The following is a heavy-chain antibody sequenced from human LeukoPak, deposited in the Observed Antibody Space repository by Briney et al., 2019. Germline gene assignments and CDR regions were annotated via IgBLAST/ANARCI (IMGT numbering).Heavy chain of an antibody. D-gene: IGHD2-8*01. J-gene: IGHJ3*01. CDR3: ARALNGAGDF. CDR2: ISPDGNTR. CDR1: GFTFSSYW. Sequence: GGSLRLPCAASGFTFSSYWMHWVRRSPGKGLLWVSNISPDGNTRSHAESVQGRFTISRDNAKNTLYLQMSSLTADDTAVYYCARALNGAGDFWGQGTMVTVSS. V-gene: IGHV3-74*01.